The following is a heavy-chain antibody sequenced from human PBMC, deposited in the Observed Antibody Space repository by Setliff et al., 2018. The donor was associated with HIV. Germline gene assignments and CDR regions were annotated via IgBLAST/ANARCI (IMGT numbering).Heavy chain of an antibody. CDR1: GFSFSRYT. CDR3: ASGIDPYTSTWVDS. CDR2: ITSNLNY. V-gene: IGHV3-21*04. J-gene: IGHJ4*02. D-gene: IGHD1-20*01. Sequence: PGGSLRLSCVASGFSFSRYTMMWVRQTPGKGLEWVSSITSNLNYKYADSVKGRFTISRDNTKNSLFLQMDGLRAEDTAIYYCASGIDPYTSTWVDSWGQGTLVTVSS.